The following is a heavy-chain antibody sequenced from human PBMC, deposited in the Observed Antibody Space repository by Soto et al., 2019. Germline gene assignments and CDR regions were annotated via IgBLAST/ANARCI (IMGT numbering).Heavy chain of an antibody. V-gene: IGHV4-4*02. CDR3: ARGFIMSDTSDKDRFYFYYGLNV. J-gene: IGHJ6*02. Sequence: PWETLSLTCAVSGGSIISGHLWTWVRQSPGKGLEWVGEIYESGITNYNPSLNGRLSISMDQSKNQFSLKLTSVAAADTALYFCARGFIMSDTSDKDRFYFYYGLNVWGQGTTVTVSS. CDR2: IYESGIT. CDR1: GGSIISGHL. D-gene: IGHD3-10*01.